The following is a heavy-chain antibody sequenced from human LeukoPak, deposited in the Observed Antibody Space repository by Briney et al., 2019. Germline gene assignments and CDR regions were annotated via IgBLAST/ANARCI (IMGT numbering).Heavy chain of an antibody. V-gene: IGHV4-59*01. Sequence: SETLSLTCTVSGGSISSYYWSWIRQPPGKGLEWIGYIYYSGSTNYNPSLKSRVSISVDTTKNQFSLKLTSVTAADTAVYYCAKDRRSRYYGSGIYTSPDAFDIWGQGTMVAVSS. J-gene: IGHJ3*02. CDR3: AKDRRSRYYGSGIYTSPDAFDI. D-gene: IGHD3-10*01. CDR2: IYYSGST. CDR1: GGSISSYY.